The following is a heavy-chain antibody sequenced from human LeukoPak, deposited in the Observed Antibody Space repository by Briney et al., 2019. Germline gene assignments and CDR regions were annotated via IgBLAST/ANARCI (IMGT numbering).Heavy chain of an antibody. Sequence: SETLSLTCTVSGDSISAFYWSWIRQSPGKRPKLIGYISNGGSIGSTNYNPSLKSRVIISVDTSKNEFSLKLSSVTAADTAVYYCARAVSSDCSSTSCYSNLFDYWGQGTLVTVSS. V-gene: IGHV4-59*01. J-gene: IGHJ4*02. CDR2: ISNGGSIGST. CDR3: ARAVSSDCSSTSCYSNLFDY. CDR1: GDSISAFY. D-gene: IGHD2-2*01.